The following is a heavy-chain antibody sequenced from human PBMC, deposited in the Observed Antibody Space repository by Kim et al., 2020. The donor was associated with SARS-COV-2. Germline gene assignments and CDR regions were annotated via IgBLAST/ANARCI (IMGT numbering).Heavy chain of an antibody. D-gene: IGHD3-10*01. Sequence: ADDVKCRFTISRGNSKNTLYLQMNSLRAEDTAVYYCAREDPIMVRGASDYWGQGTLVTVSS. CDR3: AREDPIMVRGASDY. V-gene: IGHV3-30*07. J-gene: IGHJ4*02.